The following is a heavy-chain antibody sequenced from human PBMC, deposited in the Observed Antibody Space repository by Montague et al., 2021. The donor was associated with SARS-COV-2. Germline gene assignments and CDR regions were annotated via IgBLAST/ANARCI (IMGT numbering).Heavy chain of an antibody. CDR2: ITYDSDTA. J-gene: IGHJ4*02. CDR3: ARDCSGSGGTNLEY. Sequence: SLRLSCAASGFTFNDYAMRWVRQAPGKGLEWVSLITYDSDTAYYPDSVKGRFTISRDNTKNTLYLQMNSLRVEDTALYYCARDCSGSGGTNLEYWGQGTLVTVSS. V-gene: IGHV3-43*02. D-gene: IGHD2-15*01. CDR1: GFTFNDYA.